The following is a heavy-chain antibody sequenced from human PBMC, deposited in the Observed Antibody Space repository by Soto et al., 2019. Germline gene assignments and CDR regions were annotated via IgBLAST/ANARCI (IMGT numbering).Heavy chain of an antibody. Sequence: PVESVKISCNGSGYTFTNYWITWVRQMPWKGLEWMGRMDPSDSYINYNPSFEGHVTISLDKSINTAYLQWYSLKASDTAMYYCARGRWYFDYWGQGVPVTVSS. CDR1: GYTFTNYW. V-gene: IGHV5-10-1*01. J-gene: IGHJ4*02. CDR2: MDPSDSYI. D-gene: IGHD2-15*01. CDR3: ARGRWYFDY.